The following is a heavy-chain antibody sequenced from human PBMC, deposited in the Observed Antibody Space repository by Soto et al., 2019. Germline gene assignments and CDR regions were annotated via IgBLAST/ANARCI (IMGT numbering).Heavy chain of an antibody. CDR2: IYYSGGT. Sequence: SETLSLTCTVSGGSISSGDYYWSWIRQPPGKGLEWIGYIYYSGGTYYNPSLKSRVTISVDTSKNQFSLKLSSVTAADTAVYYCARDPPPGLITFGGVTSPWGQGTLVTVS. J-gene: IGHJ4*02. D-gene: IGHD3-16*01. CDR3: ARDPPPGLITFGGVTSP. V-gene: IGHV4-30-4*01. CDR1: GGSISSGDYY.